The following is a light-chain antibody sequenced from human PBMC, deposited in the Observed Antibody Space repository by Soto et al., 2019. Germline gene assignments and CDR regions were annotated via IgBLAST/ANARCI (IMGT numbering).Light chain of an antibody. CDR1: QSVSSSY. CDR3: QQYGSSPTWT. Sequence: EIVLMQSPGTLSFSTGEGATLSCRASQSVSSSYLAWYQQKPGQAPRLLIYGASSRATGIPDRFSGSGSGTDFTLTISRLEPEDFAVYYCQQYGSSPTWTFGQGTKVDIK. J-gene: IGKJ1*01. CDR2: GAS. V-gene: IGKV3-20*01.